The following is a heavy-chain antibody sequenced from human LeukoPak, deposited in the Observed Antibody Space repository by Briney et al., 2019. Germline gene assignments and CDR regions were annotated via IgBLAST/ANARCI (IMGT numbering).Heavy chain of an antibody. CDR2: INHSGST. V-gene: IGHV4-34*01. J-gene: IGHJ4*02. CDR3: ARGARGRDAQQIVVVPAALDY. CDR1: GGSFSGYY. Sequence: SETLSLTCAVYGGSFSGYYWSWIRQPPGKGLEWIGEINHSGSTNYNPSLKSRVTISVDTSKNQFSLKLSSVTAADTAVYYRARGARGRDAQQIVVVPAALDYWGQGTLVTVSS. D-gene: IGHD2-2*01.